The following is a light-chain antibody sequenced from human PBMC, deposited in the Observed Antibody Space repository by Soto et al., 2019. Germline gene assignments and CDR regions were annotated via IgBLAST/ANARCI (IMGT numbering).Light chain of an antibody. CDR3: QQYDSWPFT. CDR1: QSVNSN. V-gene: IGKV3-15*01. Sequence: ETMMTQSPATLSVSPGERATLSCRASQSVNSNLAWYQQKLGQAPRVLIFGASTRATGIPARFSGSGSGTEFSLTINSLQSEDLAVYYCQQYDSWPFTFGPGTKVDIK. J-gene: IGKJ3*01. CDR2: GAS.